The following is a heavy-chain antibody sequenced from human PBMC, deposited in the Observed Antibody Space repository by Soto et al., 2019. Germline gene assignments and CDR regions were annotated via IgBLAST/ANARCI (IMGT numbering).Heavy chain of an antibody. CDR3: ARDRSRIFDY. CDR1: GFTFSSYA. CDR2: ISYDGSNK. V-gene: IGHV3-30-3*01. Sequence: GGSLRLSCAASGFTFSSYAMHWVRQAPGKGLEWVAVISYDGSNKYYADSVKGRFTISRDNSKNTLYLQMNSLRAEDTAVYYCARDRSRIFDYWGQGTLVTVSS. J-gene: IGHJ4*02.